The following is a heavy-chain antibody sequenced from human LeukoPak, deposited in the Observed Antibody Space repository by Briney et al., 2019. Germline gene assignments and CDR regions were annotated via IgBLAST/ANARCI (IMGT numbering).Heavy chain of an antibody. CDR1: GYTFPSYG. D-gene: IGHD3-9*01. Sequence: ASVTVSCKASGYTFPSYGINWVRQAPGQGLEWMGWISGYNGNTIYAENVQGRVTMTTDTSTSTAYIELGSLRSDDTAVFYCARSSRFDWLLYFDSWGQGTLVTVSS. CDR2: ISGYNGNT. CDR3: ARSSRFDWLLYFDS. J-gene: IGHJ4*02. V-gene: IGHV1-18*01.